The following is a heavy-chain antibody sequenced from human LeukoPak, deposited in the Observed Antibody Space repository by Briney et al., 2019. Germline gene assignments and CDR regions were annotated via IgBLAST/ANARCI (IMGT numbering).Heavy chain of an antibody. J-gene: IGHJ3*02. CDR1: GGSISSYY. CDR3: ARWPAAAGTWGAFDI. V-gene: IGHV4-59*01. Sequence: PSETLSLTCTVSGGSISSYYWSWIRQPPGKGLEWIGYIYYSGSTNYNPSLKSRVTISVDTSKNQFSLKLSSVTAADTAVYYCARWPAAAGTWGAFDIWGQGTMVTVSS. CDR2: IYYSGST. D-gene: IGHD6-13*01.